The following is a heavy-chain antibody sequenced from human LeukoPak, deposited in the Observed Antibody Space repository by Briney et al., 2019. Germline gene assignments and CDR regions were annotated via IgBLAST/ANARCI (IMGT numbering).Heavy chain of an antibody. Sequence: SDTLSLICTVSGFPISSGHYWGWARPPPGAGLEWIGSVYQSGTTYYNPSLKSRVTTSVHMSKNQVSLRLRPVTAADTAVYYCARIFIRNGYSSYFDCWGQGTLVTVSS. J-gene: IGHJ4*02. CDR2: VYQSGTT. D-gene: IGHD5-18*01. CDR3: ARIFIRNGYSSYFDC. CDR1: GFPISSGHY. V-gene: IGHV4-38-2*02.